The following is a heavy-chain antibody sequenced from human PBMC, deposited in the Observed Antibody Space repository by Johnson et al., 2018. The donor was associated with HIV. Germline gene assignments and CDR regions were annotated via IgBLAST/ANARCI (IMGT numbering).Heavy chain of an antibody. D-gene: IGHD3-16*01. CDR2: IKQDGSEK. J-gene: IGHJ3*01. CDR1: GFTFSSYW. V-gene: IGHV3-7*03. CDR3: AKYDRFAFDV. Sequence: VQLVESGGGVVQPGGSLRLSCAASGFTFSSYWMSWVRQAPGKGLEWVANIKQDGSEKYYVDSVKGRFIISRDNGRNSLYLQMNNLRAEDTAVYFCAKYDRFAFDVWGQGTMVTVSS.